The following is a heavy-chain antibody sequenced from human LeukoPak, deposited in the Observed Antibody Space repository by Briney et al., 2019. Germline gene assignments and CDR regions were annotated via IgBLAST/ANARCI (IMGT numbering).Heavy chain of an antibody. CDR2: INSDGSST. V-gene: IGHV3-74*01. D-gene: IGHD6-19*01. Sequence: GGSLRLSCAASGFTFSSYWMHWVRHSPGKRLVWVSRINSDGSSTSYADSVKGRFTISRDNAKNTLYLQMNSLRAEDTAVYYCARDGHSSGWYFDYWGQGTLVTVSS. CDR1: GFTFSSYW. CDR3: ARDGHSSGWYFDY. J-gene: IGHJ4*02.